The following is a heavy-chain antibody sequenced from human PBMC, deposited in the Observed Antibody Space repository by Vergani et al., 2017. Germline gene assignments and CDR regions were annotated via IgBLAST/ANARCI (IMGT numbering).Heavy chain of an antibody. CDR1: GASIRSSNYY. CDR2: IYYSGST. D-gene: IGHD6-19*01. Sequence: QLQLQESGPGLVKPSATLSLTCSVSGASIRSSNYYWGWIRQPPGKGLEWIASIYYSGSTYYNPSLKSRVTISVDTSKNQFSLKLSSVTAADTAVYFCARHSTVEWLVKLGWIAPCCQEILVTVSS. J-gene: IGHJ5*02. CDR3: ARHSTVEWLVKLGWIAP. V-gene: IGHV4-39*01.